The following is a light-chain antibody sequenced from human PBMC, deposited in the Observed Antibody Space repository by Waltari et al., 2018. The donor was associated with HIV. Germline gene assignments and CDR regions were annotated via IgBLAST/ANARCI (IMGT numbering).Light chain of an antibody. CDR2: EGT. CDR1: SSDVGRSNL. V-gene: IGLV2-23*01. Sequence: QSALTQPASVSGSPGQSITISCTGTSSDVGRSNLVSWYQQHPGKAPKPMIYEGTKRPSVVSNRFSGSKSRNTASLTISGLHAEDEADYSCCSYAGSSTVVFGGGTKLTVL. CDR3: CSYAGSSTVV. J-gene: IGLJ2*01.